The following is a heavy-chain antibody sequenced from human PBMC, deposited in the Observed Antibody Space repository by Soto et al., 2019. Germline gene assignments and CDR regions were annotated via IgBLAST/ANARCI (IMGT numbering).Heavy chain of an antibody. D-gene: IGHD1-26*01. CDR2: IYYSGST. V-gene: IGHV4-59*08. Sequence: QVQLQESGPGLVKPSETLSLTCTVSGGSIRSYYCSWIRQPPGKGLEWIGYIYYSGSTNYNPSRKSRVTISVDTSKNQFSLKLSSVTAADTAVYYCARLIGGYFDYWGQGTLVTVSS. J-gene: IGHJ4*02. CDR3: ARLIGGYFDY. CDR1: GGSIRSYY.